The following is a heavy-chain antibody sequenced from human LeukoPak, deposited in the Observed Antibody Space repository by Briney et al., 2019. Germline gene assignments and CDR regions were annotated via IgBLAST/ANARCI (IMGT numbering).Heavy chain of an antibody. D-gene: IGHD1-26*01. J-gene: IGHJ4*02. CDR3: VRDLGGRSGH. V-gene: IGHV3-74*01. CDR2: INEDGSTT. Sequence: GGSLRLSCAASGFTFSSNWMHWVRQAPGKGLVWVSRINEDGSTTNYADSVKGRSTIFRDNAKDTLYLQMNSLRAEDTAVYYCVRDLGGRSGHWGQGTLVTVSS. CDR1: GFTFSSNW.